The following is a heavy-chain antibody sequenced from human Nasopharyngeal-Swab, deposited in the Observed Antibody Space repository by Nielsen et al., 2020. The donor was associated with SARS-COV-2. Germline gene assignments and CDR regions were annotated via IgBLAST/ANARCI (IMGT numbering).Heavy chain of an antibody. CDR3: ARDSYDILTGYYDY. Sequence: ASVKVSCKASGYTFTGYRINWVRQAPGQGLEWMGWISAYTGNTNFVQKLQGRVTMTTDTSTSAAYMELRSLRSDDTAVYYCARDSYDILTGYYDYWGQGTLVTVSS. CDR1: GYTFTGYR. CDR2: ISAYTGNT. V-gene: IGHV1-18*04. J-gene: IGHJ4*02. D-gene: IGHD3-9*01.